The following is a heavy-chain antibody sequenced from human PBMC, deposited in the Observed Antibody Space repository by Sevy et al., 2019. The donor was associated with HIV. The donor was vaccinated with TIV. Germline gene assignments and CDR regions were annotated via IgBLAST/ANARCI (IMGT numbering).Heavy chain of an antibody. V-gene: IGHV3-21*01. Sequence: GGSLRLSCAASGFTFSSYSMNWVRQAPGKGLEWVSSISSGSSYIYYADSVKGRFTISRDNAKNSLYLQMNSLRAEDTTVYYCARDGDIVVVPAAIVNWFDPWGQGTLVTVSS. CDR3: ARDGDIVVVPAAIVNWFDP. CDR1: GFTFSSYS. J-gene: IGHJ5*02. D-gene: IGHD2-2*02. CDR2: ISSGSSYI.